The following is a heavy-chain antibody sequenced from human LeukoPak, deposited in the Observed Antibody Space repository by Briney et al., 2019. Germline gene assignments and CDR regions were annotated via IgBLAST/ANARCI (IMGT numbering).Heavy chain of an antibody. J-gene: IGHJ4*02. CDR1: GFTFSSYG. CDR2: ISYDGGNK. V-gene: IGHV3-30*18. CDR3: AKDGLVSGVPDSSGYYYFDY. Sequence: PGGSLRLSCAASGFTFSSYGMHWVRQAPGKGLEWVAVISYDGGNKYYADSVKGRFTISRDNSKNTLYLQMNSLKAEDTAVYYCAKDGLVSGVPDSSGYYYFDYWGQGTLVTVSS. D-gene: IGHD3-22*01.